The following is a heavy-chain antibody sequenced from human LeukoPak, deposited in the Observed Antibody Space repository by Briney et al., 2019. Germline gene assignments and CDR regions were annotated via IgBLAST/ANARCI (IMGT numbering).Heavy chain of an antibody. CDR2: IKQDGSEK. CDR3: ARPIGVTNGYDY. J-gene: IGHJ4*02. D-gene: IGHD4-17*01. V-gene: IGHV3-7*01. CDR1: GFTFSSYW. Sequence: GGSLRLSCVASGFTFSSYWMNWVRQAPGKGLEWVANIKQDGSEKYYVDSVKGRFTISRDNAKNSLYLQMNSLRAEDTAVYYCARPIGVTNGYDYWGQGTLVTVSS.